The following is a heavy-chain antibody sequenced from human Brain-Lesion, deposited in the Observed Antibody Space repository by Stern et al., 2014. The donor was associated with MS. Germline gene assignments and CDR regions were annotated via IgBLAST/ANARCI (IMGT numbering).Heavy chain of an antibody. J-gene: IGHJ6*02. D-gene: IGHD2-2*01. CDR2: IFNSGST. Sequence: QVQLVQSGPGLVKPSQTLSLSCTVSGGSISSGCYYWSWIRPPAGKGLEWIGRIFNSGSTSYNPSLTSRVTITIDPSKNTFSLRMNPMTAADTAVYYCARGRVVPGFQYYATDVWGQGTTVIVSS. CDR1: GGSISSGCYY. CDR3: ARGRVVPGFQYYATDV. V-gene: IGHV4-61*02.